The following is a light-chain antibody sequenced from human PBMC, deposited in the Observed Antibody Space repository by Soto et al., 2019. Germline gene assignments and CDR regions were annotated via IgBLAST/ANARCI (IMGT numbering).Light chain of an antibody. J-gene: IGKJ5*01. V-gene: IGKV1-5*01. CDR1: QTISSW. CDR2: AAS. Sequence: DIQMTQSASTLSGSLGDRVTIACGASQTISSWLAWYQQKPGKAPKLLIYAASTLQSGVPSRFSGSGSGTDFTLTISCLQSEDFATYYCQQYYSYPLAFGQGTRLEIK. CDR3: QQYYSYPLA.